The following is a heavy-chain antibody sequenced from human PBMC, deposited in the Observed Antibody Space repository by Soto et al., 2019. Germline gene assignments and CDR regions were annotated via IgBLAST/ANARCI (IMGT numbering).Heavy chain of an antibody. CDR1: GGSINFYY. CDR3: ARGWGKYFDF. J-gene: IGHJ2*01. V-gene: IGHV4-59*01. D-gene: IGHD3-16*01. Sequence: QVQLQESGPGLVKPSETLSLTCTVSGGSINFYYWNWIRQPPGKGLEWIGHSYYSGTTNYNPSLESRVMISIETSKNQFSLHRQSVTPADTAVYYCARGWGKYFDFWGRGTLVTVSS. CDR2: SYYSGTT.